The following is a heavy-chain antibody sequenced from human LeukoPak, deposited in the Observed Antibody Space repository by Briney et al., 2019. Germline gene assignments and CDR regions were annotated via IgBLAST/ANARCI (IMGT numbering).Heavy chain of an antibody. CDR2: INAGNGIT. V-gene: IGHV1-3*01. Sequence: ASVKVSCNASGYIFTSYAMHWVRQAPGQRLEWMGWINAGNGITKYSQKFQVRVTITRDTSESTAYMELSSLRSEDTAVYYCARTPDGDKFDYWGQGTLVTVSS. CDR3: ARTPDGDKFDY. CDR1: GYIFTSYA. J-gene: IGHJ4*02. D-gene: IGHD4-17*01.